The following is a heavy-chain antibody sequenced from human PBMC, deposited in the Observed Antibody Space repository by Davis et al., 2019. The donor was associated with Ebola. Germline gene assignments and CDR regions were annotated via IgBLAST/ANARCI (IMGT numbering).Heavy chain of an antibody. CDR1: GFTFSSYE. CDR2: ISSSSSYI. V-gene: IGHV3-21*01. CDR3: ARDTGYCSGGSCYSHGLDY. J-gene: IGHJ4*02. D-gene: IGHD2-15*01. Sequence: GESLKISCAASGFTFSSYEMNWVRQAPGKGLEWVSSISSSSSYIYYADSVKGRFTISSDNSKNTLYLQMNSLRAEDTAVYYCARDTGYCSGGSCYSHGLDYWGQGTLVTVSS.